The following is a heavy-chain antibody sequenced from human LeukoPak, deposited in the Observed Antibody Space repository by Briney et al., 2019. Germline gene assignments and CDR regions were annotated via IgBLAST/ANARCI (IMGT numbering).Heavy chain of an antibody. CDR1: GFTFNSYG. CDR2: IIGSGGST. V-gene: IGHV3-23*01. Sequence: AGGSLRLSCAASGFTFNSYGITWVRHAPGEGLEWVSSIIGSGGSTYYADCVKGRFTISRDNSENTVYLQMNSLRAEDTAVYYCAKGMSWFDPWGQGTLVTVSS. J-gene: IGHJ5*02. CDR3: AKGMSWFDP.